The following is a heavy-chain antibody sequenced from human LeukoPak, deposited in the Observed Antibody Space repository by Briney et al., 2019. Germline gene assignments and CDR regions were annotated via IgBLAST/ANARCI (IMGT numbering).Heavy chain of an antibody. Sequence: GGSLRLSCAASGFTFSSYATSWVRQAPGKGLEWVSAISGSGGSTYYADSVKGRFTISRDNSKNTLYLQMNSLRAEDTAVYYCAKDRRRYYGSGSYYNVYYFDYWGQGTLVTVSS. CDR3: AKDRRRYYGSGSYYNVYYFDY. J-gene: IGHJ4*02. D-gene: IGHD3-10*01. V-gene: IGHV3-23*01. CDR1: GFTFSSYA. CDR2: ISGSGGST.